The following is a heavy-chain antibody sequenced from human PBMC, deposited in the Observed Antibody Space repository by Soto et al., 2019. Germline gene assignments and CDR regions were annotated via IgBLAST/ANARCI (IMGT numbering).Heavy chain of an antibody. Sequence: QVQLVQSGAEVKKPGSSVKVSCKASGGTFSSYAISWVRQAPGQGLEWMGGIIPLFGRANYAQKFQGRVTITAAESKSTAYMELRSLRFEDTAVYYCAQALGLAAAGPGRFDLWGRGTLVTVSS. CDR1: GGTFSSYA. CDR2: IIPLFGRA. D-gene: IGHD6-25*01. CDR3: AQALGLAAAGPGRFDL. V-gene: IGHV1-69*12. J-gene: IGHJ2*01.